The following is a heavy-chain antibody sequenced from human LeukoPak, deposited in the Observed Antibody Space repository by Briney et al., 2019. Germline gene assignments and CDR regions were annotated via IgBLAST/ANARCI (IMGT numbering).Heavy chain of an antibody. CDR3: AKDVKGSYGMDV. CDR1: RFTFSSYA. Sequence: GGSLRLSCADSRFTFSSYAMNWVRQAPGKGLEWVSGISGSGGSRYYADSVKGRFTISRDYSKNTLYLQMNSLRADDTAVYYCAKDVKGSYGMDVWGQGTTVTVSS. V-gene: IGHV3-23*01. CDR2: ISGSGGSR. J-gene: IGHJ6*02.